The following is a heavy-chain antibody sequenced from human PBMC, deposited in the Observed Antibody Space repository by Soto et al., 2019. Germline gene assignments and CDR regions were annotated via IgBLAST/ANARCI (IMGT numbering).Heavy chain of an antibody. J-gene: IGHJ5*02. Sequence: SVKVSCKAYGGTFSSYAISSVRQAPGQGLEWMGGIIPIFGTANYAQKFQGRVTITADESTSTAYMELSSLRSEDTAVYYCARDPYTGSLYSYNWFDPWGQGTLVTVSS. V-gene: IGHV1-69*13. CDR2: IIPIFGTA. CDR1: GGTFSSYA. D-gene: IGHD1-26*01. CDR3: ARDPYTGSLYSYNWFDP.